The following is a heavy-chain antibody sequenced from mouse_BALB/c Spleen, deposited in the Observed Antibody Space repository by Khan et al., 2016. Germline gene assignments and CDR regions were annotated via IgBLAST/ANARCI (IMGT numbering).Heavy chain of an antibody. Sequence: VQLQQPGAELVKPGASVKLSCKASGYTFTSYHMYWVKQRPGQGLEWIGGINPSNGDTKFNEKFKNKATVTVDKSSSTAYMQLSSLTSEDSAVYYCTREGAFAYWGQGTLVTVSA. CDR1: GYTFTSYH. J-gene: IGHJ3*01. CDR2: INPSNGDT. V-gene: IGHV1S81*02. CDR3: TREGAFAY.